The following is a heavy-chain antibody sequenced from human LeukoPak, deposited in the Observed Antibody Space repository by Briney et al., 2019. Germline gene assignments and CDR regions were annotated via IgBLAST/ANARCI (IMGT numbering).Heavy chain of an antibody. CDR3: ARAPITGTTCYFDY. V-gene: IGHV1-2*06. Sequence: ASVKVSCKASGYTFTGYYMHWVRQAPGQGLEWMGRINPNSGGTNYPQKFQGRVTMTRDTSISTAYMELSRLRSDDTAVYYCARAPITGTTCYFDYWGQGTLVTVSS. J-gene: IGHJ4*02. CDR1: GYTFTGYY. D-gene: IGHD1-20*01. CDR2: INPNSGGT.